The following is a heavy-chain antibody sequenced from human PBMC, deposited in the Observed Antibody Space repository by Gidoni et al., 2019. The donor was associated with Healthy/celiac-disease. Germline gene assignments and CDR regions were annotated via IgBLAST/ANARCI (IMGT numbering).Heavy chain of an antibody. CDR3: AKDRDTDGYDWGYYGMDV. Sequence: EVQLLESGGGLVQPGGSLRLSCAASGFTFSSYAMSWVRQAPGKGLEWVSAISGSGGSTYYADSVKGRFTISRDNSKNTLYLQMNSLRAEDTAVYYCAKDRDTDGYDWGYYGMDVWGQGTTVTVSS. CDR2: ISGSGGST. CDR1: GFTFSSYA. J-gene: IGHJ6*02. V-gene: IGHV3-23*01. D-gene: IGHD5-12*01.